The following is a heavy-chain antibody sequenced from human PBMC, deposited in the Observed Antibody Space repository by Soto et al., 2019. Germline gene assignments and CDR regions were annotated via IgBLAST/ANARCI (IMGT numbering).Heavy chain of an antibody. CDR3: AKGAGDRLSLGMDV. D-gene: IGHD1-26*01. J-gene: IGHJ6*02. CDR1: GFSISDYG. V-gene: IGHV3-30*18. Sequence: QVQLVESGGGVVQPGWSLRLSCAASGFSISDYGMEWVRQAPGKGLEWVALISYDGSNTYYADSVKGRFTISRDNSKDTLVLQMTGLRREDTAVYYCAKGAGDRLSLGMDVWGQGTTVTVSS. CDR2: ISYDGSNT.